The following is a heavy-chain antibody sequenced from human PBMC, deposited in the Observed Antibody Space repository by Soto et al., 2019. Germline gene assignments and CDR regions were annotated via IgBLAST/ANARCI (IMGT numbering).Heavy chain of an antibody. CDR1: GFTFSSFW. D-gene: IGHD3-10*01. CDR2: INTDGSST. V-gene: IGHV3-74*01. CDR3: AKRGVDTFGLSY. Sequence: EVQLVESGGGLVQPGGSLRLSCAVSGFTFSSFWMHWVRQAPGEGLVWVSRINTDGSSTSYADSVKGRFTISRDNAKNTLYLQMTSLRVEDTAMYYCAKRGVDTFGLSYWGQGTVVTVSS. J-gene: IGHJ4*02.